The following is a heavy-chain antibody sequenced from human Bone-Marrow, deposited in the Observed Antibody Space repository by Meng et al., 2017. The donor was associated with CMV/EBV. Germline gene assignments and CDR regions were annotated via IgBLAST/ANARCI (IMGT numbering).Heavy chain of an antibody. CDR1: GFTFSRYW. CDR2: INGDGT. J-gene: IGHJ4*02. CDR3: ARDPSKVRFLEWLLSSIDY. V-gene: IGHV3-74*01. D-gene: IGHD3-3*01. Sequence: GESLKISCAASGFTFSRYWMHWVRQAPGKGLVWVSRINGDGTSYADSVKGRFTISRDNAKNTLYLQMNSLRAEDTAVYYCARDPSKVRFLEWLLSSIDYWGQGTLVTVSS.